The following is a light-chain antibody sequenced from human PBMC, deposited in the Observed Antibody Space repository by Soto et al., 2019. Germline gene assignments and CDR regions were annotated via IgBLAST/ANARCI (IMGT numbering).Light chain of an antibody. V-gene: IGKV2-28*01. CDR2: LGS. CDR3: MQALQTPYT. J-gene: IGKJ2*01. CDR1: QRLLHSNGNTF. Sequence: IVMTQSPPSLTVTPGEPASISCRSSQRLLHSNGNTFLDWYLQKPGQSPQLLIYLGSNRASGVPDRVSGREAGTDFTLKISRXEAEDVGVYYCMQALQTPYTFGQGTKVDIK.